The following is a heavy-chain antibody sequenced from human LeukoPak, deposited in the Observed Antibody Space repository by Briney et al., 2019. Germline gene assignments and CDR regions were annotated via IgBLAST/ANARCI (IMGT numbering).Heavy chain of an antibody. CDR1: GFTFSSYG. CDR2: IWYDGSNK. CDR3: AKERSTAMVYYYYYGMDV. D-gene: IGHD5-18*01. V-gene: IGHV3-33*06. Sequence: GGSLRLSCAASGFTFSSYGMHWVRQAPGKGLEWVAVIWYDGSNKYYADSVKGRFTISRDNSKNTLYLQMNSLRAEDTAVYYCAKERSTAMVYYYYYGMDVWGQGTTVTVSS. J-gene: IGHJ6*02.